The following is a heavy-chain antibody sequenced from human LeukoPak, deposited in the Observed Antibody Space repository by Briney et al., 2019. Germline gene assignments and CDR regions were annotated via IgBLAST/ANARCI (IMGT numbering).Heavy chain of an antibody. J-gene: IGHJ4*02. D-gene: IGHD6-25*01. CDR3: ARQYSSGYFFFDY. CDR2: IKPSGRGT. CDR1: GYTFTNYY. V-gene: IGHV1-46*01. Sequence: ASVTVSCKTSGYTFTNYYVHWVRQAPGQGLEWMGIIKPSGRGTTYAQKFQGRVTMTRDTPTSTVYMELSSLRSEDTAVYYCARQYSSGYFFFDYWGQGTLVAVSS.